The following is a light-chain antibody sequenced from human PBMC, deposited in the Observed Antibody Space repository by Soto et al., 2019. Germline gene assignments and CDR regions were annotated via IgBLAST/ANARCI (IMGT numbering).Light chain of an antibody. Sequence: DFQMTQSPSSLSASVGDTVTLTFRASQGSTNYLAWYQQKPGKAPKLLIYDASNLETGVPSRFSGSGSGTDFTFPISSLQPEDIATYYCQQYDNVPLTFGGGTKVDIK. CDR2: DAS. V-gene: IGKV1-33*01. CDR1: QGSTNY. J-gene: IGKJ4*01. CDR3: QQYDNVPLT.